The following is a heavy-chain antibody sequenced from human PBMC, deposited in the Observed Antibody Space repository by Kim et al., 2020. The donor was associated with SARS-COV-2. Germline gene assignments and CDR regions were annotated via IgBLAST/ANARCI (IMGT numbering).Heavy chain of an antibody. Sequence: SETLSLTCAVYGGSFSGYYWSWIRQPPGKGLEWIGEINHSGSTNYNPSLKSRVTISVDTSKNQFSLKLSSVTAADTAVYYCASPRYSSSWSYFQHWGQGTLVTVSS. CDR3: ASPRYSSSWSYFQH. D-gene: IGHD6-13*01. CDR2: INHSGST. J-gene: IGHJ1*01. CDR1: GGSFSGYY. V-gene: IGHV4-34*01.